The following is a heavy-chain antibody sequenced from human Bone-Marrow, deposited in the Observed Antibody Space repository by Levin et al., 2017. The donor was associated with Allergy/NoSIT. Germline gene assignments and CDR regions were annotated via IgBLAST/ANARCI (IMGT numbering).Heavy chain of an antibody. CDR1: GHTLSELA. CDR2: FDPEDGEM. CDR3: ATARIYAPQYYYVDV. V-gene: IGHV1-24*01. J-gene: IGHJ6*03. D-gene: IGHD2/OR15-2a*01. Sequence: ASVKVSCKISGHTLSELAVHWVRQAPGEGLEWMGGFDPEDGEMIYAQKFEGRVTMTEDLTTTTAYMELRSLTSGDTAVYYCATARIYAPQYYYVDVWGEGTSVIISS.